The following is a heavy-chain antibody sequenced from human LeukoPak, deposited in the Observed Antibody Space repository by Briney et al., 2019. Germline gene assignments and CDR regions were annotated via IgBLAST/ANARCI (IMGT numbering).Heavy chain of an antibody. D-gene: IGHD5-18*01. J-gene: IGHJ4*02. V-gene: IGHV4-39*07. Sequence: PSETLSLTCTVSGGSTSSSSYYWGWIRQPPGKELEWIGSIYYSGSTYYNPSLKSRVTISVDTSKNQFSLKLSSVTAADTAVYYCARALDTAMANDYWGQGTLVTVSS. CDR2: IYYSGST. CDR3: ARALDTAMANDY. CDR1: GGSTSSSSYY.